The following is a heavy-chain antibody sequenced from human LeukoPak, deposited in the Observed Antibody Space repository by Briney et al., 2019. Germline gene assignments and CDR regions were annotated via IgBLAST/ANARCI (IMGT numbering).Heavy chain of an antibody. D-gene: IGHD3-16*02. CDR1: GGSIGTYY. J-gene: IGHJ6*03. V-gene: IGHV4-59*08. CDR2: IYVTGST. Sequence: PSETLSLTCTVSGGSIGTYYWSWIRQSPGKGLEWIGHIYVTGSTRYNPYLQSRVTISVDTSRNQFFLKMSSVTAADTAVYYCARHIGGGIEDMDVWGKGTKVTVSS. CDR3: ARHIGGGIEDMDV.